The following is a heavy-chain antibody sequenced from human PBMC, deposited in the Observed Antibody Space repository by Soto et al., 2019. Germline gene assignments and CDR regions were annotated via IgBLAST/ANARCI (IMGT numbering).Heavy chain of an antibody. CDR1: GFTFSSYA. CDR3: ARDILRLYSYGTSYGMDV. J-gene: IGHJ6*02. Sequence: QVQLVESGGGVVQPGRSLRLSCAASGFTFSSYAMHWVRQAPGKGLEWVAVISYDGSNKYYADSVKGRFTISRDNSKKTQYLQMNSLRAEDTAVYYCARDILRLYSYGTSYGMDVWGQGTTVTVSS. CDR2: ISYDGSNK. D-gene: IGHD5-18*01. V-gene: IGHV3-30-3*01.